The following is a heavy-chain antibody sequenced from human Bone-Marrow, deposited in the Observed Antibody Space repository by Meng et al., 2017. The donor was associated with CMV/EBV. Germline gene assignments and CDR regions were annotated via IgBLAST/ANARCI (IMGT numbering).Heavy chain of an antibody. CDR2: MNPNSGNT. CDR1: GYTFTSYD. V-gene: IGHV1-8*01. Sequence: ASVKVSCKASGYTFTSYDINWVRQATGQGLEWMGWMNPNSGNTGYAQKFQGRVTMTRNTSISTAYMELSRLRSEDTAVYYCARGRRWLQLGTGYYFDYWGQGTLVTVSS. CDR3: ARGRRWLQLGTGYYFDY. D-gene: IGHD5-24*01. J-gene: IGHJ4*02.